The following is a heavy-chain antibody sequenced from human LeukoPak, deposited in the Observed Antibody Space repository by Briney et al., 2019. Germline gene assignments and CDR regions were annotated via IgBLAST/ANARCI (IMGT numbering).Heavy chain of an antibody. CDR3: AKDHYDTGGTYSFDP. CDR1: GFTFSSYG. Sequence: GRSLRLSCAASGFTFSSYGMHWVRQAPDKGLEWVAVISFDGNNKYYADSVKGRFTISRDNSKNRLYLQMNSLRAEDTAVYYCAKDHYDTGGTYSFDPWGQGTLVTVSS. V-gene: IGHV3-30*18. CDR2: ISFDGNNK. J-gene: IGHJ5*02. D-gene: IGHD2-8*02.